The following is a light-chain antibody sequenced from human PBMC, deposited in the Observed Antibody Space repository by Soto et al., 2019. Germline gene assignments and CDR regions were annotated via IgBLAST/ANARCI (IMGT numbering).Light chain of an antibody. CDR3: MQDALYST. J-gene: IGKJ1*01. Sequence: DIVMTQTPLSLRVTLGQPASISCSSSQSPVDGDGITSLSWLHQRPGQTPRLLIYKVSNRFSGVPDRFSGSGAGTDFTLKINTVEAEDVGVYYCMQDALYSTFGQGTKVEIK. CDR2: KVS. CDR1: QSPVDGDGITS. V-gene: IGKV2-24*01.